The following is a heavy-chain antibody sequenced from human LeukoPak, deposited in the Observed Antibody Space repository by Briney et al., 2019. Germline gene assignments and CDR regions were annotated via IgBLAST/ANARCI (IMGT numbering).Heavy chain of an antibody. J-gene: IGHJ4*02. CDR1: GFTFSSYA. CDR2: ISGSGGST. CDR3: AKVAITIFGVVLYYFDY. D-gene: IGHD3-3*01. Sequence: GGSLRLSCAASGFTFSSYAMSWVRQAPGKGLEWVSAISGSGGSTYYADSVKGWFTISRDNSKNTLYLQMNSLRAEDTAVYYCAKVAITIFGVVLYYFDYWGQGTLVTVSS. V-gene: IGHV3-23*01.